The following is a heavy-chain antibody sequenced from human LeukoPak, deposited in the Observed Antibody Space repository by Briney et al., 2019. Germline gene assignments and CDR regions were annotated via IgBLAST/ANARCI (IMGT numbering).Heavy chain of an antibody. D-gene: IGHD1-26*01. J-gene: IGHJ4*02. V-gene: IGHV4-59*01. CDR2: MYYSGSI. CDR3: ARDRATVGATAGIFDY. Sequence: SETLSLTCSVSGGSISSYYWSWILQPPGKGLEWIGYMYYSGSINYNPSLKSRVTISIDTSKKQFSLKLSSVTAADTAVYYCARDRATVGATAGIFDYWGQGTLVTVSS. CDR1: GGSISSYY.